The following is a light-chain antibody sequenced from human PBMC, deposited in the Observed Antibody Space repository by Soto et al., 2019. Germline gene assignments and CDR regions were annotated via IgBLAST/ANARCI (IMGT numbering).Light chain of an antibody. V-gene: IGKV3-20*01. Sequence: EIVLTQSPDTLSLSPGERATLSCRASQSVSSALLAWYQQKPGQAPRLLIYRASTTATGLPDRFTGSGSGTDFTLSISRQEPEDFAVYYCQQYGSSPLTSGGGTKVESK. CDR1: QSVSSAL. CDR2: RAS. J-gene: IGKJ4*01. CDR3: QQYGSSPLT.